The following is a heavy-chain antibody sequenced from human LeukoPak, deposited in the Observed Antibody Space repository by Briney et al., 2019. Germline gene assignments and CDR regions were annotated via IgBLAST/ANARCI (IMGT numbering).Heavy chain of an antibody. CDR2: ISSSGSTI. D-gene: IGHD3-10*01. J-gene: IGHJ4*02. CDR3: ARDHYGSGSYYITLDY. CDR1: GFTFSSYE. V-gene: IGHV3-48*03. Sequence: GGSLRLSCAASGFTFSSYEMNWVRQAPGKGLEWVSYISSSGSTIYYADSVKGRFTISRDNAKNSLYLQMNSLRAEDTAVYYCARDHYGSGSYYITLDYWGQGTLVTVSS.